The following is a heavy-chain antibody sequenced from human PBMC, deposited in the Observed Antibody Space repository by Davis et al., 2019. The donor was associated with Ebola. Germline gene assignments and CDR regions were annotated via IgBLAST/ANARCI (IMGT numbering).Heavy chain of an antibody. Sequence: MPSETLSLTCTVSGGSISSYYWSWIRQPPGKGLEWIGYIYYSGSTNYNPSLKSRVTISVDTSKNQFSLKLSSVTAADTAVYYGARLGTRGLQRLDVWGQGTTVTVSS. CDR1: GGSISSYY. D-gene: IGHD1-7*01. J-gene: IGHJ6*02. V-gene: IGHV4-59*01. CDR2: IYYSGST. CDR3: ARLGTRGLQRLDV.